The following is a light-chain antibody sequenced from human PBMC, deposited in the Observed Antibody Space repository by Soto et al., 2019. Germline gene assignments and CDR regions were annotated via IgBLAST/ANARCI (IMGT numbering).Light chain of an antibody. CDR1: QSVSRN. V-gene: IGKV3-15*01. J-gene: IGKJ2*01. CDR3: QQYNNWPQT. CDR2: GAS. Sequence: EIVMTQSPATLSVSPGERATLSCRASQSVSRNLAWYQQKPGQAPRLLIYGASTRATGSPARFSGSGSGPQFTLTISSLQSEDFAVYYCQQYNNWPQTFGQGTKLEIK.